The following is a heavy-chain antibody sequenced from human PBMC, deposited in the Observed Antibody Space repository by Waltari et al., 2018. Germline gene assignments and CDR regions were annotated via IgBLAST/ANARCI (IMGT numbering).Heavy chain of an antibody. D-gene: IGHD1-26*01. CDR2: ISSSSSTI. V-gene: IGHV3-48*04. CDR1: GFTFSSYS. J-gene: IGHJ3*02. CDR3: ARGGGSYPDAFDI. Sequence: EVQLVESGGGLVQPGGSLRLSCAASGFTFSSYSMNWVRQAPGKGREWVSYISSSSSTIYYADSVKGRFTISRDNAKNSLYLQMNSLRAEDTAVYYCARGGGSYPDAFDIWGQGTMVTVSS.